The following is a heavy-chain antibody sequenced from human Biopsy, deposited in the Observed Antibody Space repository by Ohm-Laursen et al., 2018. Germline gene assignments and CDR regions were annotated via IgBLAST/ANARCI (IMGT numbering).Heavy chain of an antibody. D-gene: IGHD4-23*01. V-gene: IGHV4-59*11. CDR3: ARGSNEYGGLYFPH. J-gene: IGHJ1*01. Sequence: PGTLSLTCTVSGGSFTGHYWTWIRRPPGKGLEWIGHISHTGYTSYKSSLKSRVTISLDTSRKHFSLRLTSLAAADTAVYYCARGSNEYGGLYFPHWGQGTLVTVSS. CDR2: ISHTGYT. CDR1: GGSFTGHY.